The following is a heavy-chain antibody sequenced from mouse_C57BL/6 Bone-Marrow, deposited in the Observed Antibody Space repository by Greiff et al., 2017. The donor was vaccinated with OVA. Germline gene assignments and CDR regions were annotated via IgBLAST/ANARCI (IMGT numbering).Heavy chain of an antibody. CDR2: IWSGGST. J-gene: IGHJ3*01. V-gene: IGHV2-2*01. CDR1: GFSLTSYG. CDR3: ARSRFAY. Sequence: VKLVESGPGLVQPSQSLSITCTVSGFSLTSYGVHWVRQSPGKGLEWLGVIWSGGSTDYNAAFISRRSISKDNSKSQVFFKMNSLQADDTAIYYCARSRFAYWGQGTLVTVSA.